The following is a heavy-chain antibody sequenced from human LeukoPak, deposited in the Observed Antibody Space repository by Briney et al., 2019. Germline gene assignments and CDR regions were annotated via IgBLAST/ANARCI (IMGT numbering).Heavy chain of an antibody. CDR2: IFADGSTT. V-gene: IGHV3-74*01. J-gene: IGHJ4*02. CDR3: ATKQWLAPPPDS. D-gene: IGHD6-19*01. Sequence: GGSLRLSCVASEFNFFSYGMQWVRQAPGKGLVWVSRIFADGSTTTYADSVKGRFTVSRDNADNTMFLQMNSVRDEDTAVYYCATKQWLAPPPDSWGQGTPVTVSS. CDR1: EFNFFSYG.